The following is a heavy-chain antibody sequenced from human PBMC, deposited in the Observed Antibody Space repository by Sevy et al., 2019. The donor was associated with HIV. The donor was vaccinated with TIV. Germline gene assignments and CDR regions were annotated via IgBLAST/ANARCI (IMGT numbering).Heavy chain of an antibody. Sequence: GGSLRLSCAASGFTFSSYWMSWVRQAPGMGLEWVATINQDGSETFYVDSVKGRFTISRHNPRKSLYLQMNSLSAEDTAVYYCARLFYGSADYWGQRTLVTVSS. J-gene: IGHJ4*02. CDR3: ARLFYGSADY. CDR1: GFTFSSYW. V-gene: IGHV3-7*01. CDR2: INQDGSET. D-gene: IGHD3-10*01.